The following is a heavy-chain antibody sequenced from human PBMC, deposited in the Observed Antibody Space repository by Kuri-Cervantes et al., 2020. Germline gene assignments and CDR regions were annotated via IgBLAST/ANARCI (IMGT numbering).Heavy chain of an antibody. CDR3: ARDRNDILTGWFDP. CDR1: GFTFSSYA. V-gene: IGHV3-30-3*01. CDR2: ISYDGSNK. Sequence: GESLKISCAASGFTFSSYAMHWVRQAPGKGLEWVAVISYDGSNKYYADFVKGRFTISRDNAKNSLYLQMNSLRAEDTAVYYCARDRNDILTGWFDPWGQGTLVTVSS. D-gene: IGHD3-9*01. J-gene: IGHJ5*02.